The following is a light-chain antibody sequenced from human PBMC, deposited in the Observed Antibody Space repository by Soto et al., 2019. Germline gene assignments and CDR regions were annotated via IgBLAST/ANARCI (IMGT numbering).Light chain of an antibody. CDR1: QSVSSSY. V-gene: IGKV3-20*01. CDR2: GAS. CDR3: QQYGSSPYT. Sequence: EIVLTQSPGTLSLSPGERATLSCRASQSVSSSYLDWYQQKPRQAPRLLIYGASSRATGIPDRFSGSGSGTDFTLTISRLEPEDFAVYYCQQYGSSPYTFGQGTKREIK. J-gene: IGKJ2*01.